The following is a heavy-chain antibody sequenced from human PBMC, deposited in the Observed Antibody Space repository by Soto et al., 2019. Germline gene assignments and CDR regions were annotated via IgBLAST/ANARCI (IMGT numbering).Heavy chain of an antibody. Sequence: QVQLVQSGAEVKEPGSSVRVSCKASGGTFDNFIMNWVRQTPGQGLEWMGGIVPMLGTPTYAEKFKGRVTISATGSTRTMYMEVTSLRSEDTAIYYCXRNGXYSSSLSQYSGMDVWGQGTTVTVSS. CDR2: IVPMLGTP. D-gene: IGHD1-26*01. V-gene: IGHV1-69*01. CDR1: GGTFDNFI. CDR3: XRNGXYSSSLSQYSGMDV. J-gene: IGHJ6*02.